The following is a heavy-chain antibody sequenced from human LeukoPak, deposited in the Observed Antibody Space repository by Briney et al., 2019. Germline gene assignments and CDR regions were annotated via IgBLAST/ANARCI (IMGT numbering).Heavy chain of an antibody. CDR2: INPNSGGT. D-gene: IGHD3-16*01. CDR1: GYTFTSNY. J-gene: IGHJ5*02. CDR3: ARSYYDYAWGLNNWFDP. V-gene: IGHV1-2*02. Sequence: ASVKVSCKASGYTFTSNYMHWVRQAPGQGLEWMGWINPNSGGTNYAQKFQGRVTMTRDTSISTAYMELSRLRSDDTAMHYCARSYYDYAWGLNNWFDPWGQGTLVTVSS.